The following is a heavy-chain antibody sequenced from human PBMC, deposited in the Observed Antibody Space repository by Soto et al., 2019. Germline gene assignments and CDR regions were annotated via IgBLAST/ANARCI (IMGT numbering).Heavy chain of an antibody. Sequence: ASVKVSCKASGYIFANYGITWVRQAPGQGLEWMGWMSGYNGNTKYAQNLQGRVTMTSDTSTTTAYMELRNLRSEDTAVYYCENSKKYYDFWSGPSWGQGTLVTVSS. CDR2: MSGYNGNT. V-gene: IGHV1-18*01. CDR1: GYIFANYG. CDR3: ENSKKYYDFWSGPS. J-gene: IGHJ5*02. D-gene: IGHD3-3*01.